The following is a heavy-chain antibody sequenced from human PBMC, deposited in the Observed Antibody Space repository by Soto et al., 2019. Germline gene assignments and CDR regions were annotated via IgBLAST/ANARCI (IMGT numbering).Heavy chain of an antibody. CDR3: ARADSLFSVAYFDY. CDR2: IYYSGST. J-gene: IGHJ4*02. Sequence: QVQLQESGPGLVKPSETLSLTCTVSGGSVSSGSYYWSWIRQPPGKGLEWIGYIYYSGSTNYNPSLKSRVTISVDTSKNQFSLKLSSVTAADTAVYYCARADSLFSVAYFDYWGQGTLGTVSS. CDR1: GGSVSSGSYY. D-gene: IGHD3-10*02. V-gene: IGHV4-61*01.